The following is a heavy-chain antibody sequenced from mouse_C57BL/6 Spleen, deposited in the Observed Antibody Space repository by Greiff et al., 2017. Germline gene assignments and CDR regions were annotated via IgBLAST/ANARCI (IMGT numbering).Heavy chain of an antibody. D-gene: IGHD2-3*01. CDR2: IYPGDGDT. J-gene: IGHJ2*01. V-gene: IGHV1-82*01. Sequence: LVKPGASVKISCKASGYAFSSSWMNWVKQRPGKGLEWIGRIYPGDGDTNYNGKFKGKATLTADKSSSTAYMQLSSLTSEDSAVYFCARSYDGYYYFDYWGQGTTLTVSS. CDR3: ARSYDGYYYFDY. CDR1: GYAFSSSW.